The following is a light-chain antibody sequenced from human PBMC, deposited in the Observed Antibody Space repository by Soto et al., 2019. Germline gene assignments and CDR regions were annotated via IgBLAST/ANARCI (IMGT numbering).Light chain of an antibody. V-gene: IGKV3-20*01. CDR3: QQYGSSPPRT. Sequence: EIVLTQSPGILSLSPGERATLSCRASQSVSNDFLAWYQQKPGQAPRLLICGASTRATDVPDRFSGSGSGADFTLSISRLEPEDFAVYYCQQYGSSPPRTFGQGTKVEMK. CDR1: QSVSNDF. J-gene: IGKJ1*01. CDR2: GAS.